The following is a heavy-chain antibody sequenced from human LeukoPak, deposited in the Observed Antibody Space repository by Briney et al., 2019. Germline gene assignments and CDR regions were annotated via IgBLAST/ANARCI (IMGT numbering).Heavy chain of an antibody. J-gene: IGHJ4*02. CDR1: GGTFSSYA. CDR3: ARSDQYYYDSSD. V-gene: IGHV1-69*13. CDR2: IIPIFGTA. D-gene: IGHD3-22*01. Sequence: SVKVSCKASGGTFSSYAISWVRQAPGQGLEWMGGIIPIFGTANYAQKFQGRVTITVDESTSTAYMELSSLRSEDTAVYYCARSDQYYYDSSDWGQGTLVTVSS.